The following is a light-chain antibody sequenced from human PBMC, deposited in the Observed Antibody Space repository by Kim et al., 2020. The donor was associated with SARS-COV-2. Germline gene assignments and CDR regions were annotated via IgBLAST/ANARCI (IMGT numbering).Light chain of an antibody. V-gene: IGLV10-54*04. CDR1: TNNVGNEG. J-gene: IGLJ3*02. Sequence: QAGLTQPPSVSTDSGQTATITCTGNTNNVGNEGAAWLQHHQGHPPKLLFYRSHNRPSGISERFSASTSGNTASLTITGLQPQDEADYYCSAWDSRLSAWVFGGGTQLTVL. CDR3: SAWDSRLSAWV. CDR2: RSH.